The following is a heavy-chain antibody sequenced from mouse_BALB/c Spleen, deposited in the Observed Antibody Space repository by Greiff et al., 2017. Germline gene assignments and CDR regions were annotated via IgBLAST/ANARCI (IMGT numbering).Heavy chain of an antibody. Sequence: VKVVESGPGLVAPSQSLSITCTVSGFSLTSYGVHWVRQPPGKGLEWLGVIWAGGSTNYNSALMSRLSISKDNSKSQVFLKMNSLQTDDTAMYYCARDYYGSSDAYWGQGTLVTVSA. J-gene: IGHJ3*01. CDR2: IWAGGST. D-gene: IGHD1-1*01. CDR3: ARDYYGSSDAY. CDR1: GFSLTSYG. V-gene: IGHV2-9*02.